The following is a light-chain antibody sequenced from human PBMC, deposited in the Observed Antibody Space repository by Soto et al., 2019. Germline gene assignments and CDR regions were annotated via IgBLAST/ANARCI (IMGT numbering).Light chain of an antibody. Sequence: DIQLXQSPSFLXXSVGDXVTITCRASQGIXXYLAWYQQKPGKAPKLLIYAASTLQSGVPSRFSGSGSGTEFTLTXXXLXPXDXXXXXXXXXNTYXRTFGPGTKVDIK. V-gene: IGKV1-9*01. CDR1: QGIXXY. CDR3: XXXNTYXRT. J-gene: IGKJ3*01. CDR2: AAS.